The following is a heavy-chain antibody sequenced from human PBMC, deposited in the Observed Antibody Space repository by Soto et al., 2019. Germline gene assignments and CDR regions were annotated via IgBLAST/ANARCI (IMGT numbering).Heavy chain of an antibody. CDR2: IYSGGST. V-gene: IGHV3-53*01. J-gene: IGHJ6*02. CDR1: GFTVSSNY. D-gene: IGHD3-22*01. CDR3: ARATYYYDSSGYPYYYGMDV. Sequence: GGSLRLSCAASGFTVSSNYMSWVRQAPGKGLEWVSVIYSGGSTYYADSVKGRFTISRDNSKNTLYLQMNSLRAEDTAVYYCARATYYYDSSGYPYYYGMDVWGQGTTVTVSS.